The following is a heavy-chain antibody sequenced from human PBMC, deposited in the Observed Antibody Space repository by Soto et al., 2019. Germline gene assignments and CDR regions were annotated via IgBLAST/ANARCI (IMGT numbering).Heavy chain of an antibody. D-gene: IGHD2-15*01. Sequence: GXVFCVSIIRCAYYWIWMRQPPGKGLEGIGYIYYSGSTYYNPSLKSRVTISVDTSKNQFSLKLSSVTAADTGVYYCARDRCSGGSCYFSYYYGMDVWGQGTTVTVSS. V-gene: IGHV4-30-4*01. CDR3: ARDRCSGGSCYFSYYYGMDV. CDR1: CVSIIRCAYY. J-gene: IGHJ6*02. CDR2: IYYSGST.